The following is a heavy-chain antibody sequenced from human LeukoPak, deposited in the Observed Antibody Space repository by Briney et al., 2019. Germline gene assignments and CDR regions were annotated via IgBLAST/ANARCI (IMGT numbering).Heavy chain of an antibody. CDR1: GGSISSYY. D-gene: IGHD1-26*01. J-gene: IGHJ5*02. CDR3: ARDQLVGATMGNWFDP. V-gene: IGHV4-4*07. Sequence: PSETLSLTCTVSGGSISSYYWSWIRQPAGKGLEWIGRIYTSGSTNYNPSLKSRVTMSVDTSKNQFSLKLSSVTAADTAVYYCARDQLVGATMGNWFDPWGQGTLVTVSS. CDR2: IYTSGST.